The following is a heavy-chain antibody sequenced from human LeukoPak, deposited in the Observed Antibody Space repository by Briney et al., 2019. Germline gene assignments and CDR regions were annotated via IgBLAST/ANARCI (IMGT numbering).Heavy chain of an antibody. CDR1: GYSFTSYW. CDR2: IYPGDSDT. D-gene: IGHD2-2*01. V-gene: IGHV5-51*01. CDR3: ARGLGRSTSCFDY. J-gene: IGHJ4*02. Sequence: AGESLKISCKGSGYSFTSYWIGWVRQMPGKGLEWMGIIYPGDSDTRYSPSFQGQVTISADKSITTAYLQWSSLKASDTAMYYCARGLGRSTSCFDYWGQGTLVTVSS.